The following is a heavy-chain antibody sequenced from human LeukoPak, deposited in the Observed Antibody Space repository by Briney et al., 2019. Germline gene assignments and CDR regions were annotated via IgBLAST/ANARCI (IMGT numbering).Heavy chain of an antibody. D-gene: IGHD6-25*01. Sequence: GGSLRLSCAAPGFPFNGYNIHWIRQAPGKGLEWVSFIRNDETEIHYADFAKGRFTISRDNVKNSLYLQMNSLRAEDTAVYYCASIGRLPWGQGTLVTVSS. CDR1: GFPFNGYN. J-gene: IGHJ5*02. CDR3: ASIGRLP. V-gene: IGHV3-30*02. CDR2: IRNDETEI.